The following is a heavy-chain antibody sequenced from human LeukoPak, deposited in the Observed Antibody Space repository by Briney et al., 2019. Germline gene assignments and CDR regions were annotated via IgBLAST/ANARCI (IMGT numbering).Heavy chain of an antibody. CDR1: GFTFDDYG. V-gene: IGHV3-20*04. J-gene: IGHJ4*02. D-gene: IGHD5-18*01. CDR3: ARSPGYSYGYNDY. CDR2: INWNGGST. Sequence: GGSLRLSCAASGFTFDDYGMNWVRQAPGKGLAWVSGINWNGGSTGYADSVKGRFTISRDNAKNCLYLQMNSPRAEDTALYYCARSPGYSYGYNDYWGQGTLVTVSS.